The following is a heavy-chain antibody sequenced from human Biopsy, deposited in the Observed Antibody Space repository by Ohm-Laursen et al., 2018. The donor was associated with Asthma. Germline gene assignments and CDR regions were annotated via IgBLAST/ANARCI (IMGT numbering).Heavy chain of an antibody. Sequence: SLRLSCAASGFTFSSYGMHWVRQAPGKGLEWVAVISYDGTNTFSADSVRGRFTVSRDNSRNTLYLQLNSLRAEDTAVYYCAKDARSYIRNYHDIDFWGQGTLVTVAS. V-gene: IGHV3-30*18. CDR2: ISYDGTNT. J-gene: IGHJ4*02. CDR3: AKDARSYIRNYHDIDF. D-gene: IGHD1-7*01. CDR1: GFTFSSYG.